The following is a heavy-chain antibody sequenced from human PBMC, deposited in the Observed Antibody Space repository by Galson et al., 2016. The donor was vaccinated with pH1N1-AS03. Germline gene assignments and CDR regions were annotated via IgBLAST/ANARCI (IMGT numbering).Heavy chain of an antibody. CDR1: GYTFSTFA. CDR3: ASAPRCSGSSYYFDY. Sequence: LRLSCAASGYTFSTFALHWVRQAPGKGLEALAFISHDGNNRYYTQSVKGRFTISRDNAKNSLYLQMNSLRAEDTAVYYCASAPRCSGSSYYFDYWGQGTLVTVSS. D-gene: IGHD6-13*01. V-gene: IGHV3-30-3*01. J-gene: IGHJ4*02. CDR2: ISHDGNNR.